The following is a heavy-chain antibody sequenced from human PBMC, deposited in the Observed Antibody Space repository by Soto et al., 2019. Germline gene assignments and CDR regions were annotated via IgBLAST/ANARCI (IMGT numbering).Heavy chain of an antibody. D-gene: IGHD6-13*01. CDR3: AKGVGSSSWYDFHWFDP. CDR2: ISGSGGST. CDR1: GFTFSSYA. Sequence: HPGGSLRLSCAASGFTFSSYAMSWVRQAPGKGLEWVSAISGSGGSTYYADSVKGRFTISRDNSKNTLYLQMNSLRAEDTAVYYCAKGVGSSSWYDFHWFDPWGQGTLVTVSS. J-gene: IGHJ5*02. V-gene: IGHV3-23*01.